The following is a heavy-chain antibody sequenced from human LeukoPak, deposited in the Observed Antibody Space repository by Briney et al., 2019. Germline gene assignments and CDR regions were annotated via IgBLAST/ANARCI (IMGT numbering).Heavy chain of an antibody. D-gene: IGHD2-2*02. CDR3: VRGYRKLED. CDR2: IKQGGNEK. Sequence: GGSLRLSCAASGFTFSTYLMSWVRQAPGKGLEWVAYIKQGGNEKYYVDSVKGRFTISRDDAKSSVSLQMNSLRVDDTAVYFCVRGYRKLEDWGQGTLVTVSS. CDR1: GFTFSTYL. J-gene: IGHJ4*02. V-gene: IGHV3-7*01.